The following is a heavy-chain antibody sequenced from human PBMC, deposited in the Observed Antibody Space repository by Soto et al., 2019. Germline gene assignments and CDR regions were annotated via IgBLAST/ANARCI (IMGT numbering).Heavy chain of an antibody. V-gene: IGHV1-3*04. CDR2: VNTANGDT. CDR3: ARERVGNDS. Sequence: QVQLVQSGAEVKKPGASVKVSCKASGYTFTSYHMHWVRQAPGQGLEWMGWVNTANGDTRYPQKFQGRVTVTRDTSAPTAYMGLSSLPTEDTAVYYCARERVGNDSWGRGTL. J-gene: IGHJ4*02. CDR1: GYTFTSYH.